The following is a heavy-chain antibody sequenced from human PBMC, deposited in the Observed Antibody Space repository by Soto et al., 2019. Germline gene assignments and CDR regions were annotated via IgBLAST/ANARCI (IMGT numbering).Heavy chain of an antibody. Sequence: SETLSLTCAVYGGSFSGYYWSWIRQPPGKGLEWIGEINHSGSTNYNPSLKSRVTISVDTSKNQFSLKLSSVTAADTAVYYCARGRTYYDYVWGSYKLYYSYYGMAACCQGTTVTVS. D-gene: IGHD3-16*01. V-gene: IGHV4-34*01. CDR2: INHSGST. CDR1: GGSFSGYY. CDR3: ARGRTYYDYVWGSYKLYYSYYGMAA. J-gene: IGHJ6*02.